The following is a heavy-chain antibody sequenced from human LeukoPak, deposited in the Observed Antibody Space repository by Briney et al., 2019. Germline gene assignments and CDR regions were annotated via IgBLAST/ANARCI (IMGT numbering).Heavy chain of an antibody. CDR1: GFTFSSYW. V-gene: IGHV3-7*01. Sequence: PGGSLRLSCAASGFTFSSYWMSWVRQAPGKGLERVANIKQDGSEKYYVDSVKGRFTISRDNAKNSLHLQMNSLRAEDTAVYYCARDHVVAAGLYYYYYYGMDVWGQGTTVTVSS. CDR3: ARDHVVAAGLYYYYYYGMDV. CDR2: IKQDGSEK. J-gene: IGHJ6*02. D-gene: IGHD6-13*01.